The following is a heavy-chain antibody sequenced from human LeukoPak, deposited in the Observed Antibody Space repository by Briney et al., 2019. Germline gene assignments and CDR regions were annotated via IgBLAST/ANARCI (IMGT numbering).Heavy chain of an antibody. Sequence: ASVKVSCKASGYTFTSYGISWGRQAPGQGLEWMGWISAYNGNTNYAQKLQGRVTMTTDTSTSTAYMELRSLRSDDTAVYYCARAGDIVVVPAALLFDYWGQGTLVTVSS. D-gene: IGHD2-2*01. J-gene: IGHJ4*02. CDR2: ISAYNGNT. CDR1: GYTFTSYG. CDR3: ARAGDIVVVPAALLFDY. V-gene: IGHV1-18*01.